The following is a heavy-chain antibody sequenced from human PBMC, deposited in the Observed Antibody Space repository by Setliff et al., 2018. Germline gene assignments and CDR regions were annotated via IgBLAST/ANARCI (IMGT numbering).Heavy chain of an antibody. CDR1: GFIFNSYG. CDR3: AKDRPQGVNGRSLDY. J-gene: IGHJ4*02. CDR2: IYSDGSST. Sequence: GGSLRLSCTASGFIFNSYGMYWVRQAPGKGPEWVSVIYSDGSSTYYGDSVKGRFTISRDNSQNTLYLQMNSLRAEDTAVYYCAKDRPQGVNGRSLDYWGRGALVTVSS. D-gene: IGHD3-10*01. V-gene: IGHV3-NL1*01.